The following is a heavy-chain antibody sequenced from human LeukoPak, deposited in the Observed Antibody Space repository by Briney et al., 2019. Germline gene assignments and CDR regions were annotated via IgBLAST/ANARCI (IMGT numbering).Heavy chain of an antibody. CDR2: ISYDGSNK. D-gene: IGHD6-13*01. V-gene: IGHV3-30*03. CDR3: ARDSRCSSSWYFALIYYYYGMDV. Sequence: GRSLRLSCAASGFTFSSYGMHWVRQAPGKGLEWVAVISYDGSNKYYADSVKGRFTISRDNSKNTLYLQMNSLRAEDTAVYYCARDSRCSSSWYFALIYYYYGMDVWGQGTTVTVSS. J-gene: IGHJ6*02. CDR1: GFTFSSYG.